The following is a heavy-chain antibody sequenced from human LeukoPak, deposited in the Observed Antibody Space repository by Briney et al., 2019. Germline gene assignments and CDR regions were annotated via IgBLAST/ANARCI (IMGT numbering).Heavy chain of an antibody. Sequence: GGSLRLSCAASGFTFSSYSMNWVRQAPGKGLEWVSSISSSSSYIYYADSVKGRFTISRDNAKNSLYLQMNSLRAEDTAVYYCAKASVTPDQFDYWSQGTLVTVSS. CDR1: GFTFSSYS. D-gene: IGHD4-17*01. V-gene: IGHV3-21*04. CDR3: AKASVTPDQFDY. J-gene: IGHJ4*02. CDR2: ISSSSSYI.